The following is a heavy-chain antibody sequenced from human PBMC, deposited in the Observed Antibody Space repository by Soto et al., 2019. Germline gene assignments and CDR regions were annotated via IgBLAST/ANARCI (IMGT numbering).Heavy chain of an antibody. Sequence: PSETLSLTCSVSGGSVSSGYYSWNWIRQPPGKGLEWIGYINYSGVTHYNPSLKSRVTISVDTSKNQFSLKLSSVTAADTAVYYCARSIRGYSYGLTYYYGMDVWGQGTTVTVSS. V-gene: IGHV4-61*01. D-gene: IGHD5-18*01. CDR1: GGSVSSGYYS. CDR2: INYSGVT. CDR3: ARSIRGYSYGLTYYYGMDV. J-gene: IGHJ6*02.